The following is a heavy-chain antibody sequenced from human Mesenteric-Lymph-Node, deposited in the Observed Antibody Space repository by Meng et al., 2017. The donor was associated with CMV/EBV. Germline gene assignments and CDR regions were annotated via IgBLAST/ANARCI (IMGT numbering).Heavy chain of an antibody. CDR3: AKDVHAGDFAYQYYGMDV. V-gene: IGHV3-30*04. J-gene: IGHJ6*02. CDR1: GFTFRMYA. D-gene: IGHD3-3*01. Sequence: GGSLRLSCAASGFTFRMYAIHWVRQAPGKGLEWVAVISYNGNNKYYPDSVKGRFTVSRDNSKNTVYLQVNSLRGDDTAVYFCAKDVHAGDFAYQYYGMDVWGQGTTVTVSS. CDR2: ISYNGNNK.